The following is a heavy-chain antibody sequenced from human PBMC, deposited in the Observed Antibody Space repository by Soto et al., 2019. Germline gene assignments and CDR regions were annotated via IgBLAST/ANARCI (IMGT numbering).Heavy chain of an antibody. J-gene: IGHJ4*02. Sequence: GESLKISCVASGFTFSNYAMSWVRQAPAKAPEWVSSINIVGGATNYADSVRGRFAMSRDDSTNTVFLQMNSLRADDTAVYYCTKNYYFDSWGQGTLVTVSS. CDR3: TKNYYFDS. V-gene: IGHV3-23*01. CDR1: GFTFSNYA. CDR2: INIVGGAT.